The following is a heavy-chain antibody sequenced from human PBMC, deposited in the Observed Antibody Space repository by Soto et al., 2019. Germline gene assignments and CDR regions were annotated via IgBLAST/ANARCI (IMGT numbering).Heavy chain of an antibody. CDR1: GFTFSNAW. CDR2: IKSKTDGGTT. J-gene: IGHJ5*02. CDR3: TTGAVLLWFGELTTRANNWFDP. Sequence: GGSLRLSCAASGFTFSNAWMNWVRQAPGKGLEWVGRIKSKTDGGTTEYAAPVKGRFTISRDDSKNTLYLQMNSLKTEDTAVYYCTTGAVLLWFGELTTRANNWFDPWGQGTLVTVSS. V-gene: IGHV3-15*07. D-gene: IGHD3-10*01.